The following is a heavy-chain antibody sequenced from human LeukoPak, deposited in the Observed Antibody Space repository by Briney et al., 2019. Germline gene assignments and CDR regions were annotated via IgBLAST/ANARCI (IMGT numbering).Heavy chain of an antibody. D-gene: IGHD1-26*01. J-gene: IGHJ4*02. CDR2: IRYDGSNK. V-gene: IGHV3-30*02. CDR1: GFTFSSYG. CDR3: AKDRLVGATTYGYFDY. Sequence: GGSLRLSCAASGFTFSSYGMHWVRQAPGKGLEWVAFIRYDGSNKYYADSVKGRFTISRDNSKNTLYLQMNSLRAEDTAVYYCAKDRLVGATTYGYFDYWGQGTLVTVSS.